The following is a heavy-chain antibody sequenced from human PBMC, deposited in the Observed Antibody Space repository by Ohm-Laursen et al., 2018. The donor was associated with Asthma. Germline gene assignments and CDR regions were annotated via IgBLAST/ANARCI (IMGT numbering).Heavy chain of an antibody. Sequence: ASVKVSCKASGYTFTSYDINWVRQATGQGLEWMGWMNPNSGNTDYERKLQGRVTMTRNTSISTAYLELSSPSSEDTAVYYCARLGYGGNSGFDYWGQGTLVTVSS. CDR2: MNPNSGNT. CDR1: GYTFTSYD. CDR3: ARLGYGGNSGFDY. V-gene: IGHV1-8*01. J-gene: IGHJ4*02. D-gene: IGHD4-23*01.